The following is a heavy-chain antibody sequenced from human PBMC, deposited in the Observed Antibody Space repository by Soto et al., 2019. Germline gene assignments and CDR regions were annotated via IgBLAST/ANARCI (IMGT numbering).Heavy chain of an antibody. V-gene: IGHV1-2*04. Sequence: ASVKVSCKASGYTFTGYYMHWVRQAPGQGLEWMGWINPNSGGTNYAQKFQGWVTMTRDTSISTAYMELSRLRSDDTAVYYCARRSYSSSWYAFDIWGQGTMVTVS. CDR3: ARRSYSSSWYAFDI. CDR2: INPNSGGT. D-gene: IGHD6-13*01. CDR1: GYTFTGYY. J-gene: IGHJ3*02.